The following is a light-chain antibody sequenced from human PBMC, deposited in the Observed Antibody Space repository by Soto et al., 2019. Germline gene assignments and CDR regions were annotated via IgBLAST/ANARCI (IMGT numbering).Light chain of an antibody. J-gene: IGKJ4*01. CDR2: DAS. CDR3: QQRLNWPPLT. V-gene: IGKV3-11*01. Sequence: EIVLTQSPATLSLSPGERATLFCRASQSVSSYLAWYQQKPGQAPRLLIYDASNRATGIPARFSGSGSGTDFTLPISSLEPEDSAIYYCQQRLNWPPLTFGGGTKVEIK. CDR1: QSVSSY.